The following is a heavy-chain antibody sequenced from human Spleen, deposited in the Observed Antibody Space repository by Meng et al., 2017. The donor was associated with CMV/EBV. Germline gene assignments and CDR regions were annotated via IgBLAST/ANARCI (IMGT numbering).Heavy chain of an antibody. CDR2: IRKDGSET. CDR1: GFTLSNYW. Sequence: GESLKISCTASGFTLSNYWMTWVRQSPGKGLEWVANIRKDGSETYYVDSVKGLFTISRDNAKNSLYLQMNRLRAEDTAVYYCARGGGEYWGQGTLVTVSS. V-gene: IGHV3-7*01. CDR3: ARGGGEY. D-gene: IGHD3-16*01. J-gene: IGHJ4*02.